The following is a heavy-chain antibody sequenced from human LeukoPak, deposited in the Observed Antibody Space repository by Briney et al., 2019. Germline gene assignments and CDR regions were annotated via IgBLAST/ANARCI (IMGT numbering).Heavy chain of an antibody. Sequence: GESLKISCKGSGYSFTSYWIGWVRQMPGKGLEWMGIIYPGDSDTRYSPSFQGQVTISADKSISTAYLQWSSLKASDTAMYYCAIPGIYSSSSIDAFDIWGQGTMVTVSS. CDR1: GYSFTSYW. CDR2: IYPGDSDT. D-gene: IGHD6-6*01. CDR3: AIPGIYSSSSIDAFDI. V-gene: IGHV5-51*01. J-gene: IGHJ3*02.